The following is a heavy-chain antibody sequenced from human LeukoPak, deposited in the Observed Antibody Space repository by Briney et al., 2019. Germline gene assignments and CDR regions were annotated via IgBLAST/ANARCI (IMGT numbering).Heavy chain of an antibody. D-gene: IGHD5-24*01. CDR1: GFTFSSYG. J-gene: IGHJ4*02. Sequence: RGSLRLSCAAAGFTFSSYGMTWVRQAPGKGLEWVSYISSGATTIYYADSVMGRFTVSRDNANNSLYLQMNSLRDEDTAMFYCARVGDGHSVNYLDSWGQGTLVTVSS. CDR3: ARVGDGHSVNYLDS. V-gene: IGHV3-48*02. CDR2: ISSGATTI.